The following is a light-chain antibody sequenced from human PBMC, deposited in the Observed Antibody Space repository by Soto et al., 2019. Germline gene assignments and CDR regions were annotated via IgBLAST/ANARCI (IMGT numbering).Light chain of an antibody. CDR1: SSDVGTYTL. CDR2: EVN. J-gene: IGLJ1*01. CDR3: SSYAGAITFYV. Sequence: QSALTQPASVSGSPGQSMTISCTGTSSDVGTYTLVSWYQQHPGKAPKLVIYEVNKRPAGVSKRFSGSKSGDTASLTISGLQAVDEADYYCSSYAGAITFYVFGTGTKVTVL. V-gene: IGLV2-23*02.